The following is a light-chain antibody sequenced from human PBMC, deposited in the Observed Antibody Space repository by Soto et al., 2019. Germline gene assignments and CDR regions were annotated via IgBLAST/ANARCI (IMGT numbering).Light chain of an antibody. V-gene: IGKV3-20*01. CDR3: QQYGSSPGT. J-gene: IGKJ4*01. CDR1: QSVSSSY. Sequence: EIVLTQSPGTLSLSPGERATLSCRASQSVSSSYLAWYQQKPVQAPRLLIYGASSSATGIPDSFSGSGSGTVFTLTISKLEPEDVAVYYCQQYGSSPGTFGGGTKVEIK. CDR2: GAS.